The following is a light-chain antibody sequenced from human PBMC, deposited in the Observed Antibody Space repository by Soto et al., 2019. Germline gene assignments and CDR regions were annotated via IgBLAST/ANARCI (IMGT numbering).Light chain of an antibody. CDR3: QQTHSTMHS. J-gene: IGKJ2*01. Sequence: DIQMTQSPSSLSASIGDTITISCRASQNIERYLNWYQKKEGRAPKLLMFAAANLESGVPSRFRGSGSGTDFTLTISSLQPEDFATYFCQQTHSTMHSFGQGTKVDIK. CDR2: AAA. V-gene: IGKV1-39*01. CDR1: QNIERY.